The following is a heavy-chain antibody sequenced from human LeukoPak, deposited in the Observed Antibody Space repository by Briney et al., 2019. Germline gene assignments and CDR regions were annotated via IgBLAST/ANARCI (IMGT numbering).Heavy chain of an antibody. CDR2: ISGSGGST. CDR1: GFTFSSYA. D-gene: IGHD6-19*01. Sequence: GGSLRLSCAASGFTFSSYAMSWVRQAPGKGLEWVSAISGSGGSTYYADSVKGRFTISRDNSKNTLYLQMNSLRAEDTAVYYCAKGASSGWPQYYYYYYMDVWGKGTTVTVSS. V-gene: IGHV3-23*01. J-gene: IGHJ6*03. CDR3: AKGASSGWPQYYYYYYMDV.